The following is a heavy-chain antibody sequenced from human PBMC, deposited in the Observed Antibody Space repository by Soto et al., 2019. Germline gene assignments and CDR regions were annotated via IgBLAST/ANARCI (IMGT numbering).Heavy chain of an antibody. V-gene: IGHV2-5*02. Sequence: QITLKESGPPLVKPTQTLTLTCTFSGFSLSSSGVGVGWIRQPPGKALEWLALIYWDDDKRYSPSLKSRLTIPKDTAKKQVVLIMPNMDPVDTATYYCAHHLGEDWFDPWGQGTLVTVSS. J-gene: IGHJ5*02. CDR3: AHHLGEDWFDP. CDR1: GFSLSSSGVG. D-gene: IGHD3-16*01. CDR2: IYWDDDK.